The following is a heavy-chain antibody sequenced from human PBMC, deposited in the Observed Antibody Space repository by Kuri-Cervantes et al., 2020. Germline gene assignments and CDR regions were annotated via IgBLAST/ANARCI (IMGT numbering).Heavy chain of an antibody. J-gene: IGHJ3*01. CDR2: LSTGSATT. Sequence: GESLKISCAASGFTFSTMHWVRQAPGKGLEWVSYLSTGSATTHYADSVQGRFTTSKDNAKNSLYLQMSSLGAEDTAVYYCARGDAFDLWGQGTMVTVSS. CDR3: ARGDAFDL. V-gene: IGHV3-48*04. CDR1: GFTFST.